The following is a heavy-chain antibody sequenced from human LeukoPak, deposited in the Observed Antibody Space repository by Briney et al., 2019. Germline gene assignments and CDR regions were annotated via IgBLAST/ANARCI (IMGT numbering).Heavy chain of an antibody. D-gene: IGHD2-21*01. CDR2: IDTTSSNI. CDR1: GFTSMAYS. V-gene: IGHV3-48*01. CDR3: VREWWSF. J-gene: IGHJ4*02. Sequence: GGSLRLSRAASGFTSMAYSLHGVRQAPGKGLEWVSYIDTTSSNIYYVDSVKGRFTISRDNSKNTLYLQMNSLRAEDTALYYCVREWWSFWGQGTLVTVSS.